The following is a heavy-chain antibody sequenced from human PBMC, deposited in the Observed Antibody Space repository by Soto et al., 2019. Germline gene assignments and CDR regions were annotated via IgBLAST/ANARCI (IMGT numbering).Heavy chain of an antibody. CDR2: IYYSGST. CDR1: GGSISSYY. CDR3: ARGRISGYAGGYYYYYGMDV. D-gene: IGHD5-12*01. Sequence: TSETLSLTCTVSGGSISSYYWSWIRQPPGKGLEWIGYIYYSGSTNYNPSLKSRVTISVDTSKNQFSLKLSSVTAADTAVYYCARGRISGYAGGYYYYYGMDVWGQGTTVTVSS. V-gene: IGHV4-59*01. J-gene: IGHJ6*02.